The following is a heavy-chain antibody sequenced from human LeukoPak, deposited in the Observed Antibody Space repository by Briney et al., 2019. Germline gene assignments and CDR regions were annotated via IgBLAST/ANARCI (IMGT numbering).Heavy chain of an antibody. J-gene: IGHJ6*03. CDR3: ARDRRKPMARQNYYYYMDV. Sequence: SETLSLTCTVSGGSISSYYLSWIRQPAGKGLEWVGGIYTSGSTNYNPSLKSRVTMSVDTSNNQFSLNLSSVTAADTAVYYCARDRRKPMARQNYYYYMDVWGKGTTVTVSS. CDR1: GGSISSYY. D-gene: IGHD5-24*01. CDR2: IYTSGST. V-gene: IGHV4-4*07.